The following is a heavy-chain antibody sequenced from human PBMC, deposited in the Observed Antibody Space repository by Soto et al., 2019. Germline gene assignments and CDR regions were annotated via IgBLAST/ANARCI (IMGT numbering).Heavy chain of an antibody. V-gene: IGHV3-30*04. D-gene: IGHD2-15*01. CDR1: GFTFSSYA. CDR3: ARDSGVAATSYYFDY. J-gene: IGHJ4*02. CDR2: ISYDGRNK. Sequence: QVQLVESGGGVVQPGRSLRLSCAASGFTFSSYAMHWVRQAPGKGLEWVAVISYDGRNKYYADSVKGRFTISRENSKNALYQQMNSLRAEDTAVYYCARDSGVAATSYYFDYWGQGTLVTVSS.